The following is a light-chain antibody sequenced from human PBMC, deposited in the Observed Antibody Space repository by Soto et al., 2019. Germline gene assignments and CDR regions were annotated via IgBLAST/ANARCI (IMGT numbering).Light chain of an antibody. CDR1: QGISSY. Sequence: DIQLTQSPSFLSASVGDRVTITCRASQGISSYLAWYQQKPGKAPKLLIFAASTLQSGVPSRFSGSGSGTEFTLTISSLQPEDFATYYCQQLNSYPYSTFGPGTKVDIK. CDR2: AAS. J-gene: IGKJ3*01. V-gene: IGKV1-9*01. CDR3: QQLNSYPYST.